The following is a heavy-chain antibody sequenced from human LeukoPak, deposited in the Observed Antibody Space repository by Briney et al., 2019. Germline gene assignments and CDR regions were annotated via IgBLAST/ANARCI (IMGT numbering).Heavy chain of an antibody. CDR2: IIPILGIA. Sequence: ASVKVSCKASGYTFTSYDIHWVRQAPGQGLEWMGRIIPILGIANYAQKFQGRVTITADKSTSTAYMELSSLRSEDTAVYYCARHSIITGNYGMDVWGQGTTVTVSS. V-gene: IGHV1-69*04. CDR1: GYTFTSYD. D-gene: IGHD1-20*01. CDR3: ARHSIITGNYGMDV. J-gene: IGHJ6*02.